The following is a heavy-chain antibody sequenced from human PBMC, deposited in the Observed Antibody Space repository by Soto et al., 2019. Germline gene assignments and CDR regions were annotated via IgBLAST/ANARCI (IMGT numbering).Heavy chain of an antibody. D-gene: IGHD3-10*01. CDR1: GFSLSTSGVG. J-gene: IGHJ5*02. CDR3: AHTRITMVRGVIIPDNWFDP. Sequence: QITLKESGPTLVKPTQTLTLTCTFSGFSLSTSGVGVGWIRQPPGKALEWLALIYWDDDKRYSPSLKSRLTIPKDTSKNQVVPTIPNMDPVHTATYYCAHTRITMVRGVIIPDNWFDPWGQGTLVTVSS. CDR2: IYWDDDK. V-gene: IGHV2-5*02.